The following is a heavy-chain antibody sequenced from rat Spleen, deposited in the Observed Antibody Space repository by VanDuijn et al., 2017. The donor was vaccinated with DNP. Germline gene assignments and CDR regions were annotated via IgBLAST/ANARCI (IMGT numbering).Heavy chain of an antibody. Sequence: EVQLQESGSGLVKPSQSLSLTCSVTGYSITSNYWGWIRKFPGNKMEYIGHISYRGSTNYNQSLKSRISITRDTSKNHFFLHLNSVTTEDTATYYWARWTRYFDYWGQGVMVTVSS. CDR2: ISYRGST. V-gene: IGHV3-1*01. J-gene: IGHJ2*01. CDR1: GYSITSNY. D-gene: IGHD1-7*01. CDR3: ARWTRYFDY.